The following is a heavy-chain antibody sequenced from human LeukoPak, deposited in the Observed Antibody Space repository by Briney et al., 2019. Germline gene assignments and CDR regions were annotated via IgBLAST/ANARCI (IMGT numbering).Heavy chain of an antibody. CDR3: AGQDIVVVPAALRNFDY. Sequence: SETLSLTCNVSGGSISSYSWSWIRQPPGKGLDWIGYIYDSGYTKYNPSLKSRVAISRDPSDYQFSLKLSSVTAADTAVYYCAGQDIVVVPAALRNFDYWGQGTLVTVSS. J-gene: IGHJ4*02. D-gene: IGHD2-2*01. CDR1: GGSISSYS. V-gene: IGHV4-59*12. CDR2: IYDSGYT.